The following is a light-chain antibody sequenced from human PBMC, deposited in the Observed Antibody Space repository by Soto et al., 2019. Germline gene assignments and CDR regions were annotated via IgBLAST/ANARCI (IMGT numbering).Light chain of an antibody. CDR3: AIWDDSLNGFYV. CDR2: GND. J-gene: IGLJ1*01. CDR1: SSNIGSNT. Sequence: QAVVTQPPSASGTPGQRVTISCSGSSSNIGSNTVNWYQQLPGAAPKLLIYGNDQRPSGVSDRFSGSRSATSASLAISGLQPEDEADYYCAIWDDSLNGFYVFGIGTKVTVL. V-gene: IGLV1-44*01.